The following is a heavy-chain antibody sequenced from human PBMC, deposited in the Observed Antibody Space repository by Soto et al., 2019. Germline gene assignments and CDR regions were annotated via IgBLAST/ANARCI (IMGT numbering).Heavy chain of an antibody. V-gene: IGHV3-33*01. CDR3: VRDRSYSYFDC. D-gene: IGHD1-26*01. CDR2: IWSDGSEN. CDR1: GFTFKSHG. Sequence: QVQLVESGGGVVQPGRSLRLSCTASGFTFKSHGMHWVRQAPGKGLEWVTVIWSDGSENYYADSVKGRFTISRDNSKNTLYLHMNSLRVEDTAVYYCVRDRSYSYFDCWGQGALVMVSS. J-gene: IGHJ4*02.